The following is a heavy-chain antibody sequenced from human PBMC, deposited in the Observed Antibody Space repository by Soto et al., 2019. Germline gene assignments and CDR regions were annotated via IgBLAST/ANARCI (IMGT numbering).Heavy chain of an antibody. CDR1: GFTFSSFA. Sequence: QVQLVESGGGVVQPGRSLRLSCAASGFTFSSFAMHWVRQAPGKGLEWLAVISSDVVNYYYAESVKGRFTISRDNSKNTVYGKRTIWGNENRVGYNWAGGGAWTPEGLGYWGQGTLVTVSS. CDR2: ISSDVVNY. V-gene: IGHV3-30-3*01. J-gene: IGHJ4*02. D-gene: IGHD2-15*01. CDR3: AGGGAWTPEGLGY.